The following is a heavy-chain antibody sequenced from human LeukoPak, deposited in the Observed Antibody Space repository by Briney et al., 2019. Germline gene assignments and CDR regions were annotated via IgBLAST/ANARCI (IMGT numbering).Heavy chain of an antibody. J-gene: IGHJ2*01. Sequence: SGGSLRLSCAASGFTFSSYAMSWVRQAPGKGLEWVSGISGSGGSTYYADSVKGRFTISRDNSKNTLYLQMNSLRVEDTALYYCAKDGSGTYYVEWYFDLWGRGTLVTVSS. D-gene: IGHD1-26*01. CDR2: ISGSGGST. CDR1: GFTFSSYA. CDR3: AKDGSGTYYVEWYFDL. V-gene: IGHV3-23*01.